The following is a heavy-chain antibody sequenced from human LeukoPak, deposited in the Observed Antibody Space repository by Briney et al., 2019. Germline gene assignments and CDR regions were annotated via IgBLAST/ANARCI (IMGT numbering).Heavy chain of an antibody. CDR1: GGSFSGYY. J-gene: IGHJ4*02. Sequence: SETLSLTCAVYGGSFSGYYWSWIRQPPGKGLEWLGEINHSGSTNYNPSLKSRVTISVDTSKNQFSLKLSSVTAADTAVYYCARDFSVAGTGYDYWGQGTLVTVSS. CDR3: ARDFSVAGTGYDY. CDR2: INHSGST. V-gene: IGHV4-34*01. D-gene: IGHD6-19*01.